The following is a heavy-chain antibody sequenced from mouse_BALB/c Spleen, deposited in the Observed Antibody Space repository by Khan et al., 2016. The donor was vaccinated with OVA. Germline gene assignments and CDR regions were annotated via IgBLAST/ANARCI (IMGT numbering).Heavy chain of an antibody. CDR2: ITYDGSN. V-gene: IGHV3-6*02. D-gene: IGHD1-1*01. J-gene: IGHJ3*01. CDR1: GYSITSGYY. Sequence: EVQLQESGPGLVKPSQSLSLTCSVTGYSITSGYYWNWIRQFPGNKLEWMGYITYDGSNNSTPFLKNRISITRDTSKNQFFLKLNSVTTEDTATCYCARNYCSSGLWFAYGGQGTLVTGSA. CDR3: ARNYCSSGLWFAY.